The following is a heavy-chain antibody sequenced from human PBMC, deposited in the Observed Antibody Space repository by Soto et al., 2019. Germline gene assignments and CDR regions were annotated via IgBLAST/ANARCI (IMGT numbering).Heavy chain of an antibody. V-gene: IGHV3-23*01. CDR3: VKHAEYQLVSWFDP. CDR1: GYSFSTYA. Sequence: EVQLLESGGGLVQPGGSLRLSCAASGYSFSTYAMSWVRQAPGKGLEWVSGISAGGGSPFIADSVKGRFIISRDNAKDTLYLQMNCLTGEDTAIYYCVKHAEYQLVSWFDPWGQGTLVTVSS. CDR2: ISAGGGSP. D-gene: IGHD6-6*01. J-gene: IGHJ5*02.